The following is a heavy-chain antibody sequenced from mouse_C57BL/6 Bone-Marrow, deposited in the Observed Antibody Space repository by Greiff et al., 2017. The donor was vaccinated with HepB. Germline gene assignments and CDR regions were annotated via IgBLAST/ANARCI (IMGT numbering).Heavy chain of an antibody. Sequence: QVQLQQPGAELVKPGASVKLSCKASGYTFTSYWMHWVKQRPGRGLEWIGSIDPNSGGTKYNEKFKSKATLTVDKPSSTAYMQLSSLTSEDSAVYYCAIKGVLWYFDVWGTGTTVTVSS. CDR2: IDPNSGGT. CDR1: GYTFTSYW. CDR3: AIKGVLWYFDV. J-gene: IGHJ1*03. V-gene: IGHV1-72*01. D-gene: IGHD1-3*01.